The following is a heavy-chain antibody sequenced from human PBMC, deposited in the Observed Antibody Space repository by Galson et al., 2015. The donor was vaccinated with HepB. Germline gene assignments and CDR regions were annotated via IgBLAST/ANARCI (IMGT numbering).Heavy chain of an antibody. CDR3: ARDLRYSSGWYGY. Sequence: SLRLSCAASGFTFSSYWMSWVRQAPGKGLEWVANIKQDGSEKYYVDSVKGRFTISRDNAKNSLYLQMNSLRAEDTAVYYCARDLRYSSGWYGYWGQGTLVTVSS. CDR2: IKQDGSEK. V-gene: IGHV3-7*03. J-gene: IGHJ4*02. CDR1: GFTFSSYW. D-gene: IGHD6-19*01.